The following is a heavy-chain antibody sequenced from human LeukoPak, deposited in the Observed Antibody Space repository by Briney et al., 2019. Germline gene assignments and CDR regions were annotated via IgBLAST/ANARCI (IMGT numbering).Heavy chain of an antibody. CDR3: ARDKGRRSYYDSSGYPQGDAFDI. J-gene: IGHJ3*02. Sequence: GGSLRLSCAGSGFTFSTYWMHWVRQAPGKGLVWVSRIDRDGSVTWYADSVKGRFTISRDNAKNSLYLQMNSLRAEDTAVYYCARDKGRRSYYDSSGYPQGDAFDIWGQGTMVTVSS. CDR1: GFTFSTYW. D-gene: IGHD3-22*01. CDR2: IDRDGSVT. V-gene: IGHV3-74*01.